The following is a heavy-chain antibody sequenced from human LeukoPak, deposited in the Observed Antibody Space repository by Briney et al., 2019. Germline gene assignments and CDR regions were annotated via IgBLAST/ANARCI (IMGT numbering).Heavy chain of an antibody. CDR3: AKDRRVGPVADTFDS. J-gene: IGHJ4*02. D-gene: IGHD6-19*01. Sequence: GGSLRLSCAASGFMFRAYAMSWVRQAPGKGLEWVSGVAGNGDGTFYADSVRGRFTISRDNSKDTPYLEMDSLRVDDTALYYCAKDRRVGPVADTFDSWGQGTLVTVSS. V-gene: IGHV3-23*01. CDR2: VAGNGDGT. CDR1: GFMFRAYA.